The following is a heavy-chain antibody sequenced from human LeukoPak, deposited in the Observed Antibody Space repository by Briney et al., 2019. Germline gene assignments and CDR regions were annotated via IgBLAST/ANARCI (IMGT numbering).Heavy chain of an antibody. Sequence: GGSLRLSCAASGFTFSDYYMSWIRQAPGKGLEWVSYISSSGSTIYYADSVKGRFTISRDNAKNSLYLQMNSLRAEDTAVYYCARDIFPGAPSDAFDIWGQGTMVTVSS. CDR3: ARDIFPGAPSDAFDI. J-gene: IGHJ3*02. D-gene: IGHD2/OR15-2a*01. CDR1: GFTFSDYY. V-gene: IGHV3-11*01. CDR2: ISSSGSTI.